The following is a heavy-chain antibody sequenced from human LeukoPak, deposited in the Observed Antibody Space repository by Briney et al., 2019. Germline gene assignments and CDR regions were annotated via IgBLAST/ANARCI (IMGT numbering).Heavy chain of an antibody. V-gene: IGHV4-39*01. CDR3: ASSDSGYDYYYYYGMDV. D-gene: IGHD5-12*01. CDR1: GGSISSSSYY. CDR2: IYYSGST. Sequence: PSETLSLTCTVSGGSISSSSYYWGWIRQPPGKGLEWIGSIYYSGSTYYNPSLKSRVTISVDTSKNQFSLKLSSVTAADTAVYYYASSDSGYDYYYYYGMDVWGQGTTVTVSS. J-gene: IGHJ6*02.